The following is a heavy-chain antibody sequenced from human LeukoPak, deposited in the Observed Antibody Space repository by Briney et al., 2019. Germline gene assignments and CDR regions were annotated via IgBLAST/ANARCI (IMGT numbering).Heavy chain of an antibody. CDR1: GGSFSGYY. D-gene: IGHD3-22*01. Sequence: SETLSLTCAVYGGSFSGYYWSWIRQPAGKGLEWIGRIYTSGSTNYNPSLKSRVTISLETSKNQFSLKLGSVTAADTAVYYCARTQVRYFDYWGQGTLVTVSS. CDR2: IYTSGST. CDR3: ARTQVRYFDY. J-gene: IGHJ4*02. V-gene: IGHV4-59*10.